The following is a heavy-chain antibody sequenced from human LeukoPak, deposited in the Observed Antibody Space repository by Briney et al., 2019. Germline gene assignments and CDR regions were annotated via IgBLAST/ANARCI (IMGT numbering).Heavy chain of an antibody. V-gene: IGHV1-69*04. J-gene: IGHJ4*02. D-gene: IGHD2-15*01. Sequence: SVKVSCKASGGTFSSYAISWVRQAPGQGLEWMGRIIPILGIANYAQKFQGRVTITGDKSTSTAYMELSSLRSEDTAVYYCARDREGYCSGGSCPFDYWGQGTLVTVSS. CDR1: GGTFSSYA. CDR3: ARDREGYCSGGSCPFDY. CDR2: IIPILGIA.